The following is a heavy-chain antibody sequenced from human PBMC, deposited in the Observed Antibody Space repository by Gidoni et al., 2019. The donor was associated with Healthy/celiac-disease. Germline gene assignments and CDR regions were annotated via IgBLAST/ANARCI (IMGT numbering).Heavy chain of an antibody. V-gene: IGHV4-30-2*01. CDR1: GGSISSGGYS. CDR2: IYHSGST. D-gene: IGHD4-4*01. CDR3: DGVTVTTDGWFDP. Sequence: QLQLQESGSGLVKPSQTLSLTCAVSGGSISSGGYSWSWIRQPPGKGLEWIGYIYHSGSTYYNPSLKSRVTISVDRSKNQFSLKLSSVTAADTAVYYCDGVTVTTDGWFDPWGQGTLVTVSS. J-gene: IGHJ5*02.